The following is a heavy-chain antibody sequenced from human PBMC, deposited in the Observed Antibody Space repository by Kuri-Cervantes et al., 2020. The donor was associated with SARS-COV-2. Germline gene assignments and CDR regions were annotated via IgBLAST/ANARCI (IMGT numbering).Heavy chain of an antibody. Sequence: SQTLSLTCAVYGGSFSGYYWSWIRQPPGKGLEWIGEINHSGSTNYNPSLKSRVTISVDTSKNQFSLKLSSVTAADTAVYYCARERQYCSSTSCLLGYYGTDVWGQGTTVTVSS. V-gene: IGHV4-34*01. CDR3: ARERQYCSSTSCLLGYYGTDV. CDR1: GGSFSGYY. CDR2: INHSGST. D-gene: IGHD2-2*01. J-gene: IGHJ6*02.